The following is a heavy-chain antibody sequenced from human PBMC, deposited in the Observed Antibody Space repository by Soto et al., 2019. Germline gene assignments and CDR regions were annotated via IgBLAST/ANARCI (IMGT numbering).Heavy chain of an antibody. J-gene: IGHJ4*02. CDR1: GGSISSGDYY. V-gene: IGHV4-30-4*01. CDR3: ARDRRFPLSPYGDPVDY. Sequence: QVQLQESGPGLVKPSQTLSLTCTVSGGSISSGDYYWSWIRQPPGKGLEWIGYIYYSGSTYYNPSLKSRVTISVDTSKNQFSLKLSSVTAADTAVYYCARDRRFPLSPYGDPVDYWGQGTLVTVSS. CDR2: IYYSGST. D-gene: IGHD4-17*01.